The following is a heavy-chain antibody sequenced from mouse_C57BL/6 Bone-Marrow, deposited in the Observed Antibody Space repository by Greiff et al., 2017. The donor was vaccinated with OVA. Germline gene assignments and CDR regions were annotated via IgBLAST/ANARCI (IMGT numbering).Heavy chain of an antibody. Sequence: VQLQQSGPELVKPGASVKISCKASGYAFSSSWMNWVKQRPGKGLEWIGRIYPGDGDTNYNGKFKGKATLTADKSSSTAYMQLSSLTSEDSAVYFCARSDYGSIHWYFDVWGTGTTVTVSS. CDR2: IYPGDGDT. V-gene: IGHV1-82*01. J-gene: IGHJ1*03. CDR3: ARSDYGSIHWYFDV. CDR1: GYAFSSSW. D-gene: IGHD1-1*01.